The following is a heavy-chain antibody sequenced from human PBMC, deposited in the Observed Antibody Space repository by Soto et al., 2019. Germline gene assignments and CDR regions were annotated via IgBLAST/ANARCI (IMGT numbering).Heavy chain of an antibody. V-gene: IGHV1-24*01. J-gene: IGHJ5*02. CDR2: FDPEDGET. D-gene: IGHD5-18*01. Sequence: ASVKVSCKVSGYTLTELSMHWVLQAPGKGLEWMGGFDPEDGETIYAQKFQGRVTMTEDTSTDTAYMELSSLRSEDTAVYYCATGIQLWLKFDPWGQGTLVTVSS. CDR3: ATGIQLWLKFDP. CDR1: GYTLTELS.